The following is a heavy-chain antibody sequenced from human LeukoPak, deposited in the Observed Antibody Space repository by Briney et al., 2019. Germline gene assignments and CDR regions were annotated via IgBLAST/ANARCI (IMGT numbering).Heavy chain of an antibody. V-gene: IGHV3-23*01. Sequence: PGGSLRLSCAASGFTFSSYAMSWVRQAPGKGLEWGSAISGSGGSTYYADSGKGRFTISRDHSKNTLYLQINSPRAEDPAVYYCAKDRHTYYYDSSGLLLGYWGQGTMVTVSS. CDR2: ISGSGGST. D-gene: IGHD3-22*01. J-gene: IGHJ4*02. CDR3: AKDRHTYYYDSSGLLLGY. CDR1: GFTFSSYA.